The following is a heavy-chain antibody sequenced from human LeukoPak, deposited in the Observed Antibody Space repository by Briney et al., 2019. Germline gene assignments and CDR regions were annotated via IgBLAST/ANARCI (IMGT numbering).Heavy chain of an antibody. CDR3: ARGVEGYSGSLIFDY. D-gene: IGHD1-26*01. CDR2: INHGGST. CDR1: GASFSGYY. Sequence: SETLSLTCAVYGASFSGYYWSWIRQPPGKGLEWIGEINHGGSTNYNPSLKSRVTISVDTSKNQFSLKLSSVTAADTAVYYCARGVEGYSGSLIFDYWGQGTLVTVSS. V-gene: IGHV4-34*01. J-gene: IGHJ4*02.